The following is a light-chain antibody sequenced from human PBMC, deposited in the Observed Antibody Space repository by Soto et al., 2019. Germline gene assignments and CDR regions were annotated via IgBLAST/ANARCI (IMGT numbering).Light chain of an antibody. CDR3: QQSHSIPLT. J-gene: IGKJ1*01. Sequence: EIVLTQSPATLSLSPGERATLSCRASQSVSSYLAWYQQKPGQAPRLLIYDASNRATGIPARFSGSGSGTDFTLTIRSLQPEDFATYYCQQSHSIPLTFGQGTKVDIK. CDR2: DAS. CDR1: QSVSSY. V-gene: IGKV3-11*01.